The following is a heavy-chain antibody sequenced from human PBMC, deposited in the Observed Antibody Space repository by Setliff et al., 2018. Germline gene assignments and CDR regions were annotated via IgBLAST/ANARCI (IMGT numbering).Heavy chain of an antibody. Sequence: SETLSLTCTVSGGSISSYYWSWIRQPAGKGLEWIGRIYTSGSTNYNPSLKSRVTMSVDTSKNQFSLKLSSVTAADTAVYYCAGGQRYCSGGSCYYYMDVWGKVTTVTVSS. CDR1: GGSISSYY. D-gene: IGHD2-15*01. CDR2: IYTSGST. CDR3: AGGQRYCSGGSCYYYMDV. V-gene: IGHV4-4*07. J-gene: IGHJ6*03.